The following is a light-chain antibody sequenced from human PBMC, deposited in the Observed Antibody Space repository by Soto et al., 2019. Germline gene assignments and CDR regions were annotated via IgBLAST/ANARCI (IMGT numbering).Light chain of an antibody. V-gene: IGLV1-40*01. CDR2: GNS. J-gene: IGLJ2*01. CDR1: SPNIGAGYD. Sequence: QSVLTQPPSVSGAPGQRVTISCTGSSPNIGAGYDVHWYQQLPGTAPKLLIYGNSNRPSGVPDRFSGSKSGTSASLAITGLQAEDEADYYCQSYDSSLSGLLFGGGTQLTVL. CDR3: QSYDSSLSGLL.